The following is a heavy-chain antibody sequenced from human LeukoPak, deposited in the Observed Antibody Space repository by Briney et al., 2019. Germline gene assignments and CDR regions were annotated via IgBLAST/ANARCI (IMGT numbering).Heavy chain of an antibody. D-gene: IGHD4-17*01. Sequence: GGSLRLSCAASGFTVSSNYMSWVRQAPGKGLEWVSVIYSGGGTYYADSVKGRFTISRHNSKNTLYLQMNSLRAEDTAVYYCASGIYGDYVPPSRLDYYYGMDVWGQGTTVTVSS. J-gene: IGHJ6*02. CDR2: IYSGGGT. V-gene: IGHV3-53*04. CDR3: ASGIYGDYVPPSRLDYYYGMDV. CDR1: GFTVSSNY.